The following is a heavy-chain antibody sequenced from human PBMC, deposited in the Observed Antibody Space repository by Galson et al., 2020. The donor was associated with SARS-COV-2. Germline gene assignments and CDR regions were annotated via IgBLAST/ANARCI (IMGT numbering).Heavy chain of an antibody. V-gene: IGHV3-48*02. Sequence: GGSLRLSCADSAFTFSSYSMNWVRQAPGKGLEWISYISSSSSTIKYADSVKGRFTISRDNAKNSLYLQMGSLRDEETAVYYCARDRNYYGAGSSARRPYYYGMDVWGQGTTVTVSS. CDR2: ISSSSSTI. CDR3: ARDRNYYGAGSSARRPYYYGMDV. J-gene: IGHJ6*02. CDR1: AFTFSSYS. D-gene: IGHD3-10*01.